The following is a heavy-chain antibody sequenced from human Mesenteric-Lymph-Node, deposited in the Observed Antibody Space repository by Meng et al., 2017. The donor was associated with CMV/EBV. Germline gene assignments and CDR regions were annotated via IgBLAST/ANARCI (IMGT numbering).Heavy chain of an antibody. D-gene: IGHD3-3*01. CDR3: VRDKGDDSWSGYDY. CDR1: GFTFSSYW. Sequence: GGSLRLSCAASGFTFSSYWMSWVRQAPGKAPEWVANIQEDGSNKYYVDSVKGRFTISRDNGKSSLYLQMNSLRAEDTAVYFCVRDKGDDSWSGYDYWGQGTLVTVSS. CDR2: IQEDGSNK. V-gene: IGHV3-7*01. J-gene: IGHJ4*02.